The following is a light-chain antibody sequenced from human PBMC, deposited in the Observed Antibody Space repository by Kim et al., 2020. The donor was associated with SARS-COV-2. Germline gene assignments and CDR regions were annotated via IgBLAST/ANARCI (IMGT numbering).Light chain of an antibody. V-gene: IGLV1-44*01. Sequence: GQRVTIPGSRGHSKVGGNTVNWYQQLPGMAPKLLIHTKNTRPSGVPDRFSGSKSGTSASLAISGLQSEDEADYYCAAWDDSLKGGVFGGGTQLTVL. J-gene: IGLJ3*02. CDR2: TKN. CDR3: AAWDDSLKGGV. CDR1: HSKVGGNT.